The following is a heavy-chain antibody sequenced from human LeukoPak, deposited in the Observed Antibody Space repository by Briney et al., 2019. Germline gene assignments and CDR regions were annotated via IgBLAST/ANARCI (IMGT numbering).Heavy chain of an antibody. V-gene: IGHV3-23*01. J-gene: IGHJ4*02. D-gene: IGHD2-2*01. CDR1: GFTFEASA. CDR2: ITGGGEST. CDR3: AKNIGDQLLCGFNY. Sequence: PGGSLRLSCAASGFTFEASAMSWVRQAPGKGLEWVAVITGGGESTYYADSVKGRFTISRDNSKKTLFLQVNSLRAEGTAVYFCAKNIGDQLLCGFNYWGQGIVVTVSS.